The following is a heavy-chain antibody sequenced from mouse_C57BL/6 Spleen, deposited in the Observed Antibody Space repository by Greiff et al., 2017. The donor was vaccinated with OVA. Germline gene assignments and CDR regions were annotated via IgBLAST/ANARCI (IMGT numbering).Heavy chain of an antibody. CDR1: GFTFSDYG. Sequence: EVMLVESGGGLVKPGGSLKLSCAASGFTFSDYGMHWVLQAPEKGLEWVAYISSGSSTIYYADTVMGRFTISRDNAKNTLFLQMTSLRSEDTAMYYCERNPTIITRYAMDYWGQGTSVTVSS. CDR3: ERNPTIITRYAMDY. J-gene: IGHJ4*01. CDR2: ISSGSSTI. D-gene: IGHD2-4*01. V-gene: IGHV5-17*01.